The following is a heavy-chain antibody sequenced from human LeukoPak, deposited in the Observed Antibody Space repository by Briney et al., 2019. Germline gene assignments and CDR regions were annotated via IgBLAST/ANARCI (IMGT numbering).Heavy chain of an antibody. CDR2: IKQDGSEK. Sequence: PGGSLRLSCAASGFTFSSYWMSWVRQAPGKGLEWVANIKQDGSEKYYVDSVKGRFTISRDNAENSLYLQMNSLRAEDTAVYYCARESRRGAFDIWGQGTMVTVSS. CDR1: GFTFSSYW. V-gene: IGHV3-7*01. D-gene: IGHD3-10*01. J-gene: IGHJ3*02. CDR3: ARESRRGAFDI.